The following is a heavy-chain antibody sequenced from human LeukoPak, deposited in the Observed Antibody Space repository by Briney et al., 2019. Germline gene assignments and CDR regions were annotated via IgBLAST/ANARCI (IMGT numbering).Heavy chain of an antibody. V-gene: IGHV4-59*08. Sequence: SETLSLTSTVSGGSISSYYWSWLRQPPGKGLEWIGYIYYSGSTNYNPSLKSRVTISVDTSKNQFSLKLSSVTAADTAVYYCARARLLWFGEAYYYYGMDVWGQGTTVTVSS. CDR3: ARARLLWFGEAYYYYGMDV. J-gene: IGHJ6*02. CDR1: GGSISSYY. D-gene: IGHD3-10*01. CDR2: IYYSGST.